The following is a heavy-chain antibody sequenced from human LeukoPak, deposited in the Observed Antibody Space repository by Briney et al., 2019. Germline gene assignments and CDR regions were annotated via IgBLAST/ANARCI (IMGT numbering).Heavy chain of an antibody. D-gene: IGHD1-1*01. CDR3: ARRYEGPPRLDY. CDR2: INHSGST. J-gene: IGHJ4*02. V-gene: IGHV4-34*01. Sequence: SETLSLTCAVYGGSFSGYYWSWIRQPPGKGLEWIGEINHSGSTNYNPSLKSRVTISVDTSKNQFSLKLSSVTAADTAVYYCARRYEGPPRLDYWGQGTLVTVSS. CDR1: GGSFSGYY.